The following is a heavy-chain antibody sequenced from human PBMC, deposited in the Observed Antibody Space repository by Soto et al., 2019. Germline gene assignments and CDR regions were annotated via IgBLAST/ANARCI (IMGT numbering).Heavy chain of an antibody. D-gene: IGHD7-27*01. Sequence: GESLKISCKGSGYSFTSYWIGWVRQMPGKGLEWMGIIYPGDSDTRYSPSFQGQVTISADKSISTAYLQWSSLKASDTAMYYCARTQLTGSTYYGMDVWGQGTTVTVSS. J-gene: IGHJ6*02. CDR3: ARTQLTGSTYYGMDV. CDR1: GYSFTSYW. CDR2: IYPGDSDT. V-gene: IGHV5-51*01.